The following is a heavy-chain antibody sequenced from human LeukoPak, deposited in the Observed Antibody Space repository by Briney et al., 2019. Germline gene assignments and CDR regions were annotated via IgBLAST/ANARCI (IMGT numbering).Heavy chain of an antibody. Sequence: GGSLRLSCVASGFTFTNYAMSWVRQAPGKGLEWVSAITGSDGSSYYANSVKGRFTISRDNAKNSLYLQMSSLRADDTAIYYCARDGPDYGDFNWFAPWGQGTLVTVSS. D-gene: IGHD4-17*01. CDR1: GFTFTNYA. CDR3: ARDGPDYGDFNWFAP. J-gene: IGHJ5*02. V-gene: IGHV3-23*01. CDR2: ITGSDGSS.